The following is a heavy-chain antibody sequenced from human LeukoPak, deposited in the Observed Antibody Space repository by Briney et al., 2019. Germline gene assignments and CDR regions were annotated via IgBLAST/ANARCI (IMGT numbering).Heavy chain of an antibody. D-gene: IGHD4-17*01. CDR1: GFTFSNFA. V-gene: IGHV3-53*01. Sequence: GGSLRLSCAASGFTFSNFAMSWVRQAPGQGLEWVSVIYSGGGTYHADSVKGRFTISRDNSKNMLYLQMNSLRAEDTAVYYCTRFRYTVYYFDYWGQGALVTVSS. CDR3: TRFRYTVYYFDY. CDR2: IYSGGGT. J-gene: IGHJ4*02.